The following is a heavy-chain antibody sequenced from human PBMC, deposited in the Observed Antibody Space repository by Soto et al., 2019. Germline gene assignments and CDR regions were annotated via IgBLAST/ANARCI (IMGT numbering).Heavy chain of an antibody. CDR1: GGSISSYY. J-gene: IGHJ6*02. Sequence: PSETLSLTCTVSGGSISSYYWSWIRQPPGKGLEWIGYIYYSGSTNYNPSLKSRVTISVDTSKNQFSLKLSSVTAADTAVYYCARAYYYDSSGYYAGVYYGMDVWGQGTTVTVSS. D-gene: IGHD3-22*01. CDR2: IYYSGST. CDR3: ARAYYYDSSGYYAGVYYGMDV. V-gene: IGHV4-59*01.